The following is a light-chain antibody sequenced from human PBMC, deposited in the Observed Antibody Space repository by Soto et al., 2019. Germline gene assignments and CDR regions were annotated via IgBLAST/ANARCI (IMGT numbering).Light chain of an antibody. Sequence: EIVLTQSPGTLSLSPGERATLSCRASQSVSSTYLAWYQQKPGQAPRLLIYGASSRATGIPDRFSGSGSGTDFTLTISRPESEDFAVYYCQHFGSSQVAFGQGTKVEIK. V-gene: IGKV3-20*01. CDR3: QHFGSSQVA. J-gene: IGKJ1*01. CDR1: QSVSSTY. CDR2: GAS.